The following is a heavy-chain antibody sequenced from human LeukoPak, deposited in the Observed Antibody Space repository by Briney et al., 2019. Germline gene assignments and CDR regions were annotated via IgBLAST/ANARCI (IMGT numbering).Heavy chain of an antibody. CDR2: IYYSGST. J-gene: IGHJ3*02. V-gene: IGHV4-59*01. CDR3: ARDRYSSGWYKPDDAFDI. CDR1: GGSLSSYY. D-gene: IGHD6-19*01. Sequence: SETLSLTCTVSGGSLSSYYWSWIRQPPGKGLEWIGYIYYSGSTNYNPSLKSRVTISVDTSKNQFSLKLSSVTAADTAVYYCARDRYSSGWYKPDDAFDIWGQGTMVTVSS.